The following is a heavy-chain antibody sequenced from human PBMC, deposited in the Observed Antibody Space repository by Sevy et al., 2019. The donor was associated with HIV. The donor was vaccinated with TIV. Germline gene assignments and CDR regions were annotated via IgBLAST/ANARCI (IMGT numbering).Heavy chain of an antibody. Sequence: SETLSLTCSVSGDSISSGDYYWNWMRQSQGKGLEWIGNFFYSDSPHYNPSLKSRVTISEDMAENLNSLKVTSVTAADSAVYYCARGQNLHSAPFDFWGQGTLVTVSS. D-gene: IGHD6-6*01. CDR3: ARGQNLHSAPFDF. CDR2: FFYSDSP. V-gene: IGHV4-30-4*01. J-gene: IGHJ5*01. CDR1: GDSISSGDYY.